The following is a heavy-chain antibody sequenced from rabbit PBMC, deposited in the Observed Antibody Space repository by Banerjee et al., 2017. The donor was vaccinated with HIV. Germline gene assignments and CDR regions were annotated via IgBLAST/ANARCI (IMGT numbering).Heavy chain of an antibody. CDR2: IGGGSSGDT. D-gene: IGHD2-1*01. V-gene: IGHV1S45*01. Sequence: QEQLVESGGGLVTLGGSLTVSCKASGIDFSTYGISWVRQAPGKGLEWIACIGGGSSGDTYYASWAKGRFTISKTSSTTVTLQMTSLTAADTATYFCARGPGMAVIPYFTLWGPGTLVTVS. J-gene: IGHJ4*01. CDR3: ARGPGMAVIPYFTL. CDR1: GIDFSTYG.